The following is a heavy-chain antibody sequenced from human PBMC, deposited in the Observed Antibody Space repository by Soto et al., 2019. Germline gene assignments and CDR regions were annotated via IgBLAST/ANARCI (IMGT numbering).Heavy chain of an antibody. CDR2: ISGSGVST. J-gene: IGHJ4*02. CDR1: GFTFSSYA. Sequence: GGSLRLSCAASGFTFSSYAMSWVRLAPGTGLEWVSAISGSGVSTYYADSVKGRFTISRDNSKNTLFLQMNSLRAEATAVYYCAKMVEVAPNPPFDYWGQGTMVTVSS. CDR3: AKMVEVAPNPPFDY. V-gene: IGHV3-23*01. D-gene: IGHD5-12*01.